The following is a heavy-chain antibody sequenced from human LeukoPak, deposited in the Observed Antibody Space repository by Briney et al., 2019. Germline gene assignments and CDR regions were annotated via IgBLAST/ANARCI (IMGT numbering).Heavy chain of an antibody. CDR1: GGSFSGYY. CDR2: INHSGST. J-gene: IGHJ4*02. Sequence: SETLSLTCAVYGGSFSGYYWSWIRQPPGKGLEWIGEINHSGSTNYNPSLKSRVTILVDTSKNQFSLKLSSVTAADTAVYYCARVKGDTAMVSDYWGQGTLVTVSS. V-gene: IGHV4-34*01. D-gene: IGHD5-18*01. CDR3: ARVKGDTAMVSDY.